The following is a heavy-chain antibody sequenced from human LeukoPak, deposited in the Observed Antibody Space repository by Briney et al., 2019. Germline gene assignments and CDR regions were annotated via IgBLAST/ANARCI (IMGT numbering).Heavy chain of an antibody. CDR3: ARSVTTVTTCAFDI. Sequence: ASVKVPCMASGYTVTSYGISWVRQAPGQGLEWMGRISAYNGNTNYAQKRHGRVTMTTDTSTSTAYMELRSLRSDDTAVYYCARSVTTVTTCAFDIWGRGTMVTVSS. V-gene: IGHV1-18*01. CDR2: ISAYNGNT. CDR1: GYTVTSYG. D-gene: IGHD4-17*01. J-gene: IGHJ3*02.